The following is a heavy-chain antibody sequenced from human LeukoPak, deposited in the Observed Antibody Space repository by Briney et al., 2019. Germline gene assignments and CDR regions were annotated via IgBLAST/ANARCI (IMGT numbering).Heavy chain of an antibody. J-gene: IGHJ6*03. CDR2: ISGSGGST. CDR1: GFTFSSYA. CDR3: ARKLGGSGSYEHYYYYMDV. Sequence: GGSLRLSCAASGFTFSSYAMSWVRQAPGKGLEWVSAISGSGGSTYYADSVKGRFTISRDNAKNSLYLQMNSLRAEDTALYYCARKLGGSGSYEHYYYYMDVWGKGTTVTVSS. V-gene: IGHV3-23*01. D-gene: IGHD3-10*01.